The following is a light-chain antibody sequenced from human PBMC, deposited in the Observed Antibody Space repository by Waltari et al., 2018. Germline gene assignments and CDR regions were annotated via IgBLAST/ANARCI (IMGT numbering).Light chain of an antibody. Sequence: QSVLTQPPSTSGTPGQGVTISCSGGSSNTGSNSVSWYLQVPGTAPKPLMFKNDQRPSGVPDRISGSKSGTSASLAINGLRSDDEGDYYCAAWDDSLNGWEFGGGTKVTVL. J-gene: IGLJ2*01. CDR1: SSNTGSNS. CDR2: KND. CDR3: AAWDDSLNGWE. V-gene: IGLV1-47*01.